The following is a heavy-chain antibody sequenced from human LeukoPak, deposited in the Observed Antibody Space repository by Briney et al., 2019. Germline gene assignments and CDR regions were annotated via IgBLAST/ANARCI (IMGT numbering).Heavy chain of an antibody. D-gene: IGHD4-17*01. Sequence: PGRSLRLSCTASVLTFGDYAMSWVRQAPEQGLEWVGSISSKAYGGTTEYAASVKGRFTISRDDSKSIAYLQMNSLKTEDTAVYYCTRVALDYGDPTPNYYFDYWGQGTLVTVSS. CDR2: ISSKAYGGTT. J-gene: IGHJ4*02. CDR1: VLTFGDYA. V-gene: IGHV3-49*04. CDR3: TRVALDYGDPTPNYYFDY.